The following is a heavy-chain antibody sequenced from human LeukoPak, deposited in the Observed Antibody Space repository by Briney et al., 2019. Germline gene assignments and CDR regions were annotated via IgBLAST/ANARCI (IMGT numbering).Heavy chain of an antibody. Sequence: PGRSLRLSCAASGFTFSSYGMHWVRQAPGKGLEWVAVISYDGSNKYYADSVKGRSTISRDNSKNTLYLQMNSLRAEDTAVYYCAKDAYCSGGSCRLVNWFDPWGQGTLVTVSS. CDR1: GFTFSSYG. CDR2: ISYDGSNK. J-gene: IGHJ5*02. CDR3: AKDAYCSGGSCRLVNWFDP. D-gene: IGHD2-15*01. V-gene: IGHV3-30*18.